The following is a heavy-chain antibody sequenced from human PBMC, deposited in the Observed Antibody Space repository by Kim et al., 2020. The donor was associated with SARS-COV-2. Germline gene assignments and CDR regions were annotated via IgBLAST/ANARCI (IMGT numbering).Heavy chain of an antibody. V-gene: IGHV4-59*13. Sequence: SETLSLTCTVSGGSISSYYWSWIRQPPGKGLEWIGYIYYSGSTNYNPSLKSRVTILVDTSKNQFSLKLSSVTAADTAVYYRARIRDTAMVGGFDYWGQGT. CDR2: IYYSGST. CDR1: GGSISSYY. CDR3: ARIRDTAMVGGFDY. J-gene: IGHJ4*02. D-gene: IGHD5-18*01.